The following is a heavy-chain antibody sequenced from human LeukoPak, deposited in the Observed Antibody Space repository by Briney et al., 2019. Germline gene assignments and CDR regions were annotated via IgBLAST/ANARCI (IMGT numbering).Heavy chain of an antibody. CDR2: TYYRSKWYN. V-gene: IGHV6-1*01. Sequence: SQTLSLTCAISGDSVSSNSAAWNWIRQSPSRGLEWLGRTYYRSKWYNDYAVSVKSRITINPDTSKNQFSLQLNSVTPEDTAVYYCARGAGGHCSGGSCYSGAHYFDYWGQGTLVTVSS. J-gene: IGHJ4*02. CDR1: GDSVSSNSAA. D-gene: IGHD2-15*01. CDR3: ARGAGGHCSGGSCYSGAHYFDY.